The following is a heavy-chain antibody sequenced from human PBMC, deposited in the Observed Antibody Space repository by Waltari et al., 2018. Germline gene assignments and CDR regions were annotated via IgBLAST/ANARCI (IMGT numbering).Heavy chain of an antibody. CDR2: IKSKSDGAIT. Sequence: EVQMVESGGGLVKPGDSLRLSCAASGFTFTPAWLTWVRQAPGKGLEWVGRIKSKSDGAITDFAAPVRGRFSISSDDSQNMVFLQMNSLRTEDTAVYYCTTLDAPWGGWGHGTLVTVSS. J-gene: IGHJ4*01. V-gene: IGHV3-15*01. CDR1: GFTFTPAW. CDR3: TTLDAPWGG. D-gene: IGHD7-27*01.